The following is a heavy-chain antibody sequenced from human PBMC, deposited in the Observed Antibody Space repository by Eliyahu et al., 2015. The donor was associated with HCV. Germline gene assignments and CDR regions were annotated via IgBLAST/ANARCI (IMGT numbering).Heavy chain of an antibody. CDR2: IYPSDYDT. CDR3: ARREAATPYGMDV. Sequence: KGLEWMGMIYPSDYDTKYSPSFQGQVTISTDKSVNTAYLQWSSLKASDTAMYYCARREAATPYGMDVWGQGTAVTVSS. D-gene: IGHD6-25*01. V-gene: IGHV5-51*01. J-gene: IGHJ6*02.